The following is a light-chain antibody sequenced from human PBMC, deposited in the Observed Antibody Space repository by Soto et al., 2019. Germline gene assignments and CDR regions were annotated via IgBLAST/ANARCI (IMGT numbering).Light chain of an antibody. CDR3: QQYGSSRT. J-gene: IGKJ1*01. CDR1: QSVLYSSNNKNY. Sequence: DIVMTQSPDSLAVSLGERATINCTSSQSVLYSSNNKNYLAWYQQNPGQPPKLLIYWASTRESGVPDRFSGSGSGTDFTLTISRLEPEDFAVYYCQQYGSSRTFGQGTKVDIK. V-gene: IGKV4-1*01. CDR2: WAS.